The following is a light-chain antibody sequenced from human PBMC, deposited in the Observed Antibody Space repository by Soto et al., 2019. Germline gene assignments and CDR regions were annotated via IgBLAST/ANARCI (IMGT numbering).Light chain of an antibody. V-gene: IGKV2-28*01. CDR2: LGS. J-gene: IGKJ4*01. CDR3: QQYYIIPLT. Sequence: DIVMTQSPLSLPVTPGEPASISCRSSQSLLHSNGYNYLDWYLQKPGQSPQLLIYLGSNRASGVPDRFSGSGSGTDFTLKISRVEAEDVGVYYCQQYYIIPLTFGGGTKVEIK. CDR1: QSLLHSNGYNY.